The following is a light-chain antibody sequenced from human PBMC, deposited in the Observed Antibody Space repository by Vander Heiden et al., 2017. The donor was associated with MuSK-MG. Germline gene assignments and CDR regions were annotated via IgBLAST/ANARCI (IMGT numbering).Light chain of an antibody. V-gene: IGKV1-33*01. CDR1: QDISNY. Sequence: DIQMTQSPSSLSASVGDRVTITCQASQDISNYLNWYQQKPGKAPKLLIYDASNLETGVPSRFSGSGSGTDFTFTISSLQPEDIATYYCQQDDNLFTFGHGTKVDIK. CDR3: QQDDNLFT. J-gene: IGKJ3*01. CDR2: DAS.